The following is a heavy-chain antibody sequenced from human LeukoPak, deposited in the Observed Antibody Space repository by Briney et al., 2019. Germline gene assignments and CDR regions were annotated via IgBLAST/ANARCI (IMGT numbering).Heavy chain of an antibody. J-gene: IGHJ4*02. V-gene: IGHV3-23*01. CDR3: AKVGDGLMD. D-gene: IGHD3-10*01. CDR2: ISNSDGWT. Sequence: GGSLRLSCAASGFTFSSYGMNWVRQAPGKGLEWVSAISNSDGWTYYADSVKGRFTISRENSKSALFLQMNSLRAEDTAVYYCAKVGDGLMDWGQGTLVTVSS. CDR1: GFTFSSYG.